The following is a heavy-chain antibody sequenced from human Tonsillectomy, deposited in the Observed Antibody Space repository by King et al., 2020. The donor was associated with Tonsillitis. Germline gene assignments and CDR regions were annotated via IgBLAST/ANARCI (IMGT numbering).Heavy chain of an antibody. CDR2: IYHRESP. J-gene: IGHJ6*02. V-gene: IGHV4-30-2*01. CDR3: ARDAGDYGMDV. Sequence: QLQESGSGLVKPSQTLSLTCAVSGGSISSGGYSWSWIRQPPGKGLEWIGYIYHRESPYYNPSLKSRVTISIDRSKNHPSLNLSSVPAADTAVYYCARDAGDYGMDVWGQGTTVTVSS. CDR1: GGSISSGGYS. D-gene: IGHD4-17*01.